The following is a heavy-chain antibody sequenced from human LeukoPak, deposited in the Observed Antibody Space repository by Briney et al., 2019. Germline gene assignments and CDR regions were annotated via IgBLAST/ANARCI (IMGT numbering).Heavy chain of an antibody. D-gene: IGHD2-21*01. Sequence: ASVKVSCKTSGYTFTSYYMHWVRQAPGQGLDWMGIINPSGGRTSYAQKFQGRVTMTRDMSTSTVYMELSSLRSEDTAVYYCASLSLVVARLAFDIWGQGTMVTVSS. J-gene: IGHJ3*02. CDR1: GYTFTSYY. CDR2: INPSGGRT. CDR3: ASLSLVVARLAFDI. V-gene: IGHV1-46*01.